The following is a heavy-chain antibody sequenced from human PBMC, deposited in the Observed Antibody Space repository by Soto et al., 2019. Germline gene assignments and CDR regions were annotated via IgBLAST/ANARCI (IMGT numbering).Heavy chain of an antibody. Sequence: GGSLRLSCAASGFTFSSYNMNWVRQAPGKGLEWVSYISSSSTIYYADSVKGRFTISRDNAKNSLYLQMNTLRAEDTAVHDCAIRWTRRRWYGAEYFQHLGQGTLGNVSS. V-gene: IGHV3-48*04. CDR1: GFTFSSYN. J-gene: IGHJ1*01. D-gene: IGHD6-13*01. CDR2: ISSSSTI. CDR3: AIRWTRRRWYGAEYFQH.